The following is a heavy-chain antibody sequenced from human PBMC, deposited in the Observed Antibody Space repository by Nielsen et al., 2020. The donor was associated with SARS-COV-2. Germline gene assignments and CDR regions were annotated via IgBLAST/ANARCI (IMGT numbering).Heavy chain of an antibody. V-gene: IGHV3-11*05. J-gene: IGHJ6*03. CDR1: GFTFSDYY. CDR3: ARGETVAGTVGWGYYYYYMDV. D-gene: IGHD6-19*01. CDR2: ISSSSSYT. Sequence: GESLKISCAASGFTFSDYYMSWIRQAPGKGLEWVSYISSSSSYTNYADSVKGRFTISRDNAKNSLYLQMNSLRAEDTAVYYCARGETVAGTVGWGYYYYYMDVWGKGTTVTVSS.